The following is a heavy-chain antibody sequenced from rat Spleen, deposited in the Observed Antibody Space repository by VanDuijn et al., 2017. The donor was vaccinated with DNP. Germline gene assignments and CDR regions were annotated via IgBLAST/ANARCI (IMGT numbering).Heavy chain of an antibody. CDR2: ISYDGGST. CDR1: GFTFSDYY. Sequence: EVQLVESGGGLVQPGRSLKLSCAASGFTFSDYYMAWVRQAPTKGLEWVAYISYDGGSTYHGDSVKGRFTISRDNAKKTLYLQMNSLRSEDTATYYCAIYFYSGDNWFGYWGQGTLVTVSS. V-gene: IGHV5-20*01. J-gene: IGHJ3*01. D-gene: IGHD1-1*01. CDR3: AIYFYSGDNWFGY.